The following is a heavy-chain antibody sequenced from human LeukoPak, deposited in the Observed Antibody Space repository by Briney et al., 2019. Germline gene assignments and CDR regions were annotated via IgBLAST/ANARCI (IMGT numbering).Heavy chain of an antibody. Sequence: GASVKVPCKASVYTFTSYGMSWVRQAPGQGLEGMGWVSAYNGHTDYAQNLQGRVTMTTDTSMSTAYMELRSLRSDDTAMYYCAREYYDILTGYSHANPLWGWGQGTLVTVSS. CDR3: AREYYDILTGYSHANPLWG. CDR2: VSAYNGHT. J-gene: IGHJ4*02. D-gene: IGHD3-9*01. CDR1: VYTFTSYG. V-gene: IGHV1-18*01.